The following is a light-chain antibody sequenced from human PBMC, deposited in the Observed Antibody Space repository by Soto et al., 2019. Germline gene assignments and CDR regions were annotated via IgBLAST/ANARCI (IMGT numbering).Light chain of an antibody. CDR1: SSDVGGYNY. Sequence: QSALTQPRSVSGSPGQSVTISCTGTSSDVGGYNYVSWYQQHPGRAPRVMIYDVQTRPSGVPDRFSGSKSGNTASLTISELQAEDEAHYYCCSYAGDYTFVFGTGTKVTVL. J-gene: IGLJ1*01. CDR2: DVQ. CDR3: CSYAGDYTFV. V-gene: IGLV2-11*01.